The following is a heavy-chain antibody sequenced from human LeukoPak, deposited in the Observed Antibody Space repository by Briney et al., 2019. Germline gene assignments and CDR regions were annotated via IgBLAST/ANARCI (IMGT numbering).Heavy chain of an antibody. Sequence: SVKVSRKASGGTFSSYAISWVRQAPGQGLEWMGRIIPILGIANYAQKFQGRVTITADKSTSTAYMELSSLRSEDTAVYYCARESTYYYDSSGYYYYFDYWGQGTLVTVSS. CDR1: GGTFSSYA. D-gene: IGHD3-22*01. J-gene: IGHJ4*02. V-gene: IGHV1-69*04. CDR2: IIPILGIA. CDR3: ARESTYYYDSSGYYYYFDY.